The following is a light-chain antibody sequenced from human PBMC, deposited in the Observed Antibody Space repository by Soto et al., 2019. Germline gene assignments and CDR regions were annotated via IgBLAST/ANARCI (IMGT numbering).Light chain of an antibody. V-gene: IGLV1-44*01. J-gene: IGLJ1*01. CDR1: SSNIGTNT. CDR2: SGN. CDR3: AAWDDSLTGYV. Sequence: VLTQPPSASGTPGQRVTMSCSVSSSNIGTNTLNWYQQLPGSAPKLLIYSGNQRPSGVPDRFSASKSGTSASLAISGLQSGDEADYFCAAWDDSLTGYVFGPGTKVTVL.